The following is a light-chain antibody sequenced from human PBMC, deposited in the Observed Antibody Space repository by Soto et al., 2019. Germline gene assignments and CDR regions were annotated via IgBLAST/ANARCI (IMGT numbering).Light chain of an antibody. CDR3: QQSYNSPYT. V-gene: IGKV1-39*01. Sequence: DIQMTQSLTSLSASVGDRVTITCRASQTINKNLNWYRHKLGKAPELLIYDASDSQAGVPSRFSGSGSGTDFTLIISGLQPEDFATYYCQQSYNSPYTFGQGTKLEIK. J-gene: IGKJ2*01. CDR2: DAS. CDR1: QTINKN.